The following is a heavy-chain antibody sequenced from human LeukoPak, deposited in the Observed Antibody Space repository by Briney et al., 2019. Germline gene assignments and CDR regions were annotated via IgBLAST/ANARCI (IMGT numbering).Heavy chain of an antibody. CDR3: ARELVPAAVRWFDP. D-gene: IGHD2-2*01. V-gene: IGHV1-69*05. CDR2: IIPIFGTA. CDR1: GGTFSSYA. Sequence: VASVKVSCKASGGTFSSYAISWVRQAPGQGLEWMGGIIPIFGTANYAQKFQGRVTITTDESTSTAYMELSSLRSEDTAVYYCARELVPAAVRWFDPWGQGTLVTVSS. J-gene: IGHJ5*02.